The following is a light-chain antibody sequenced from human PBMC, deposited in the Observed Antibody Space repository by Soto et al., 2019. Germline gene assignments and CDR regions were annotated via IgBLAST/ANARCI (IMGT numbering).Light chain of an antibody. CDR3: QQYSKWPLP. Sequence: EIAMTQSALTKSPCFGEGATIAFGASQSVSSYLAWYQQKRGQAPRLLIYSASTRATGTPARFSGSGSGREFTLTISSLQSEDFAVYDCQQYSKWPLPVGRGTKGDIK. J-gene: IGKJ4*01. V-gene: IGKV3-15*01. CDR2: SAS. CDR1: QSVSSY.